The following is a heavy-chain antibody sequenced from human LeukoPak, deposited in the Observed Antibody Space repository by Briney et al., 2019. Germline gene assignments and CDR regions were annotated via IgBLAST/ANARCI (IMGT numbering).Heavy chain of an antibody. CDR1: GGSIGSSNW. CDR2: IYHSGSA. V-gene: IGHV4-4*02. J-gene: IGHJ4*02. D-gene: IGHD6-19*01. CDR3: AREKQWQYFDY. Sequence: SGTLSLTCAVSGGSIGSSNWWSWVRQSPGKGLEWIGEIYHSGSANYNPSLKSRVTISVDKSKNQFSLKLSSVTAADTAVYYCAREKQWQYFDYWGQGTLVTVSS.